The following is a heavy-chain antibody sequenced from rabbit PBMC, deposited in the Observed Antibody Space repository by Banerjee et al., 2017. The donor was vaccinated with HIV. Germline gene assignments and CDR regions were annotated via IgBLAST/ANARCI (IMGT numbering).Heavy chain of an antibody. J-gene: IGHJ4*01. CDR2: IDPVFGST. Sequence: QSLEESGGDLVKPGASLTLPCKASGFDFSSYYMTWVRQAPGKGLEWIGYIDPVFGSTYYASWAKGRFTISTTSSTTVTLQMTSLTAADTAIYFCAKWPDAATSSLYLWGPGTLVTVS. CDR3: AKWPDAATSSLYL. CDR1: GFDFSSYY. D-gene: IGHD8-1*01. V-gene: IGHV1S40*01.